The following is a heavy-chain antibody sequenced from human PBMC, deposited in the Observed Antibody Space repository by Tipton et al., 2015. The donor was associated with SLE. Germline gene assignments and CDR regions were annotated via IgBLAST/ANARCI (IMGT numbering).Heavy chain of an antibody. J-gene: IGHJ5*02. CDR1: GGSMKSYY. Sequence: TLSLTCTVSGGSMKSYYWSWIRQTPGKGLEWIGYTYYSGSPYYNPSLKSRVTISLDMSKNQFSLRLSSVTAADTAVYYCPIYYHDSTGLHWFDPWGQGTLVTVSS. V-gene: IGHV4-59*06. CDR2: TYYSGSP. CDR3: PIYYHDSTGLHWFDP. D-gene: IGHD3-22*01.